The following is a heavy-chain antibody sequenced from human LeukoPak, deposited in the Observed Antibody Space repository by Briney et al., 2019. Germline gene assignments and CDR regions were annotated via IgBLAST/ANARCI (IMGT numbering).Heavy chain of an antibody. J-gene: IGHJ4*02. CDR1: GFSITDNY. Sequence: GGSLRLSCEASGFSITDNYMSWVRQAPGKGLEWLSVIYNSGNIYYRDSVKGRFSISRDISKNTVYLQMSSLTVDDTAMYYCARASWGYDFDNWGQGTLVAVSS. D-gene: IGHD7-27*01. CDR3: ARASWGYDFDN. V-gene: IGHV3-53*01. CDR2: IYNSGNI.